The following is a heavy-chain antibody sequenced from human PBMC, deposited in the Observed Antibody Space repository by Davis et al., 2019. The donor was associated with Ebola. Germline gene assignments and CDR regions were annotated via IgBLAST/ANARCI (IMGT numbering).Heavy chain of an antibody. CDR2: ISISSSYI. CDR1: GFTFSSYS. CDR3: ARDLVVVVAANQGWYYGMDV. Sequence: GGSLRLSCAASGFTFSSYSMNWVRQAPGKGLEWVSSISISSSYIYYADSVKGRFTISRDNAKNSLYLQMNSLRAEDTAVYYCARDLVVVVAANQGWYYGMDVWGKGTTVTVSS. J-gene: IGHJ6*04. D-gene: IGHD2-15*01. V-gene: IGHV3-21*01.